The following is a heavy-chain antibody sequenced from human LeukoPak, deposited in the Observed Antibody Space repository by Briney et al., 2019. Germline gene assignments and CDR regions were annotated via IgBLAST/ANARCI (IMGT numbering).Heavy chain of an antibody. J-gene: IGHJ4*02. D-gene: IGHD1-20*01. CDR1: RASVRGINW. Sequence: SGTLSLTCAVSRASVRGINWWGWIRQPPWKGLEWIGEVHHTGKTNFNPSLKSRVTVSMDKSKNQFSLRPTSVTAADTAVYYCATSGTPYNWNLFDYWGQRTLVTVSS. CDR3: ATSGTPYNWNLFDY. V-gene: IGHV4-4*02. CDR2: VHHTGKT.